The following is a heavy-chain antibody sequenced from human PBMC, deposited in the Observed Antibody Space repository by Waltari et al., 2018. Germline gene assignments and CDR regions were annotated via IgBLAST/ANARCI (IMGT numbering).Heavy chain of an antibody. Sequence: QITLKESGPTLVKPTQTLTLTCTFSGFSLSTRGVVVGWIRQPPGKALEWLALIYWNDDKRYSPSLKSRLTITKDTSKNQVVLTMTNMDPVDTATYYCAHRHSGSYEDAFDIWGQGTMVTVSS. J-gene: IGHJ3*02. CDR3: AHRHSGSYEDAFDI. CDR1: GFSLSTRGVV. V-gene: IGHV2-5*01. CDR2: IYWNDDK. D-gene: IGHD1-26*01.